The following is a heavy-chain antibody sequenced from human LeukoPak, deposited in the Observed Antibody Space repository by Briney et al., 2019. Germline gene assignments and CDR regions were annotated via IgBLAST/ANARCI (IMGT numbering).Heavy chain of an antibody. J-gene: IGHJ6*02. CDR1: GYSFTSYW. CDR3: ARHVEEGYSYGPVPYGMDV. V-gene: IGHV5-51*01. Sequence: GESLKISCKGSGYSFTSYWIGWVRQMPGKGLEWMGIIYPGDSDTRYSPSFQGQVTISADKSISTAYLQWSSLKASDTAMYYCARHVEEGYSYGPVPYGMDVWGQGTTVTVSS. CDR2: IYPGDSDT. D-gene: IGHD5-18*01.